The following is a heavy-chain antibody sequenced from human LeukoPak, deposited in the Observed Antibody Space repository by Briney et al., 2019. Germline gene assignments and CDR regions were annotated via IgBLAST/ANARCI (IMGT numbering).Heavy chain of an antibody. D-gene: IGHD3-22*01. V-gene: IGHV3-30*02. CDR3: AKEYYDSSGYYEY. J-gene: IGHJ4*02. CDR1: GFTFSSYG. CDR2: IRYDGSNK. Sequence: GGSLRLSCAASGFTFSSYGMHWVRQAPGKGLEWVAFIRYDGSNKYYADSVKGRFTISRDNSKNTLYLQMNSLRAEDTAVYYCAKEYYDSSGYYEYWGQGTLVTVSS.